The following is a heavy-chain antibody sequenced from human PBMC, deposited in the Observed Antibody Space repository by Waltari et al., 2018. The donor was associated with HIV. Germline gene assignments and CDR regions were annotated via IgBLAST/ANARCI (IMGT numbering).Heavy chain of an antibody. V-gene: IGHV4-39*07. Sequence: QLQLQESGPGLVKPSETLSLTCTVSGGSISSSSYYWGWIRQPPGKGLEWIGSIYYSGSTYYNPSLKSRVTISVDTSKNQFSLKLSSVTAADTAVYYCARGSYSSGWYAYFDYWGQGTLVTVSS. CDR2: IYYSGST. D-gene: IGHD6-19*01. CDR3: ARGSYSSGWYAYFDY. J-gene: IGHJ4*02. CDR1: GGSISSSSYY.